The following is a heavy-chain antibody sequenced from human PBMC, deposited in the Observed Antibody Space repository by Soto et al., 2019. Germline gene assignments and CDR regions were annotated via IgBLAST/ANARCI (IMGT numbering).Heavy chain of an antibody. D-gene: IGHD1-1*01. J-gene: IGHJ5*02. CDR2: IYYSGST. V-gene: IGHV4-31*03. CDR3: ARVVGAPLDWFDT. CDR1: YGSISSGGYY. Sequence: SETLSLTCTFSYGSISSGGYYLSFIIQHPGKGLEWIGYIYYSGSTYYNPSLKSRVTISVDTSKNQFSLKLSSVTAADTAVYYCARVVGAPLDWFDTWGQGTLVTVSS.